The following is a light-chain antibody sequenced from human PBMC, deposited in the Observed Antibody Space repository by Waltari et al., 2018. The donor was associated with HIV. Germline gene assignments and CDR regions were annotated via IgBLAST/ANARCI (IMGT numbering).Light chain of an antibody. CDR1: TSPTLY. V-gene: IGLV3-25*03. CDR3: QSADNSGTYV. Sequence: SYDLTPPPPVPVSPGQTPRTTRSGDTSPTLYSFWYQQKSGQAPALVIFRDIERPSGLPGRFSGSRSGATVTLTISGVQAEDEADYYCQSADNSGTYVFATGTQVTVL. CDR2: RDI. J-gene: IGLJ1*01.